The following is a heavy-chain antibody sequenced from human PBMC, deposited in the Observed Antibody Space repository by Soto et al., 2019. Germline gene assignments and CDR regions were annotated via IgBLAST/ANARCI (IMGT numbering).Heavy chain of an antibody. CDR1: GFTISSNY. CDR2: IYSGGNS. J-gene: IGHJ2*01. CDR3: ARRRWSLVDWDLDL. D-gene: IGHD1-26*01. Sequence: EVQLVESGGGLVQPGGSLRLSCAASGFTISSNYMTWVRQAPGKGLEWVSVIYSGGNSYYADSVKGRFTISRDTSKNTLYLQMNSLRAEDTAVYYCARRRWSLVDWDLDLWGRGTLVTVSS. V-gene: IGHV3-53*01.